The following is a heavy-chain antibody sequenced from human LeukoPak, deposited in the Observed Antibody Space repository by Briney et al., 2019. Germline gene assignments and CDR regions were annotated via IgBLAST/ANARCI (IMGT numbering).Heavy chain of an antibody. CDR2: INHSGST. CDR3: SGVGLGYCTNGVSYSYFDY. V-gene: IGHV4-34*08. Sequence: GSLRLSCAASGFTFSSAWMSWVRQAPGKGLEWIGEINHSGSTNYNPSLKSRVTISVDTSKNQFSLKLSSVTAADTAVYYCSGVGLGYCTNGVSYSYFDYWGQGTLVTVSS. J-gene: IGHJ4*02. CDR1: GFTFSSAW. D-gene: IGHD2-8*01.